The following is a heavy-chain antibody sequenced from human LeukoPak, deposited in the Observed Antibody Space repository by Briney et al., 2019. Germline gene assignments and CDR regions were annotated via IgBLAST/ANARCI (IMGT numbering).Heavy chain of an antibody. CDR3: AKDGHGQQLAFDY. Sequence: GGSLRLSCAASGFTFSSYAMSWVRQAPGKGLEWVSAISGSGGSTYYADSVKGRFIISRDNSKNTLYLQMNSLRAEDTAVYYCAKDGHGQQLAFDYWGQGTLVTVSS. CDR2: ISGSGGST. V-gene: IGHV3-23*01. CDR1: GFTFSSYA. J-gene: IGHJ4*02. D-gene: IGHD6-13*01.